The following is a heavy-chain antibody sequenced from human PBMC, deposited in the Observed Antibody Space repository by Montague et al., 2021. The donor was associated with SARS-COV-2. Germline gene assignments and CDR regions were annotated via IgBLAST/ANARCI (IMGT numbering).Heavy chain of an antibody. CDR1: GGSISSGNYY. D-gene: IGHD1-26*01. V-gene: IGHV4-61*09. CDR3: ARESGSPTYYFYYGVDV. Sequence: TLFLTCTVSGGSISSGNYYWSWIRQPAGKGLEWIGHIYTSGSTNYNPSLKSRVTISVHTSNNQFSLKLSSVTAADTAVYCCARESGSPTYYFYYGVDVWGQGTTVTVSS. J-gene: IGHJ6*02. CDR2: IYTSGST.